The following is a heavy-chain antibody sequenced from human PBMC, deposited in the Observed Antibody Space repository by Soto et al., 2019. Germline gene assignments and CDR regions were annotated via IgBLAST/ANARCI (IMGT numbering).Heavy chain of an antibody. V-gene: IGHV1-18*01. CDR2: ISAYNGNT. Sequence: ASVKVSCKASGYTFTSYGISWVRQAPGQGLEWMGWISAYNGNTNYAQKLQGRVTMTTDTSTSTAYMELRSLRSDDTAVYYCARDMEWFGELLSYYFDYWGQGTLVTVSS. CDR3: ARDMEWFGELLSYYFDY. CDR1: GYTFTSYG. J-gene: IGHJ4*02. D-gene: IGHD3-10*01.